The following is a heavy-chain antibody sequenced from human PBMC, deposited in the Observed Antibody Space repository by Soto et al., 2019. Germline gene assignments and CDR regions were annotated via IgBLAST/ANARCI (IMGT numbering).Heavy chain of an antibody. J-gene: IGHJ4*02. D-gene: IGHD2-2*01. V-gene: IGHV2-5*01. CDR3: AHTRVPDTLDY. CDR2: LYWNGIE. Sequence: QITLKESGPTLVKPTQTLTLTCTFSGFSLTTSGVGVPWIRQPPGKALAWLVLLYWNGIERYSPSLQSRRTRTKYTSKDQVVLTMTDVGPLDTATYHSAHTRVPDTLDYWGPGTRVTVSS. CDR1: GFSLTTSGVG.